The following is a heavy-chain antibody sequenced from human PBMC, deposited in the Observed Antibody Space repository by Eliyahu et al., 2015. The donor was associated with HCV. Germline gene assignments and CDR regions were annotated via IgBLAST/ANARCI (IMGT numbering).Heavy chain of an antibody. CDR2: IYYSGKT. J-gene: IGHJ6*02. CDR1: GGPISTTHSY. Sequence: QLQLQESGPGLVKPSGTLSLTCTXSGGPISTTHSYWGXVRQSPGKGLEWIGSIYYSGKTYYKPSLRNRVSISTDTSKNQFFLRLTSVSAADTAVYYCVRGSAASTTDYSRYYGMDVWGQGTTVTVSS. CDR3: VRGSAASTTDYSRYYGMDV. D-gene: IGHD5/OR15-5a*01. V-gene: IGHV4-39*01.